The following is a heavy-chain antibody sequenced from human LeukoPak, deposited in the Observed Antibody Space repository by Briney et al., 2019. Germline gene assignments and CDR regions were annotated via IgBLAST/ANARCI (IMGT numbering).Heavy chain of an antibody. V-gene: IGHV3-23*01. CDR3: AKGLAVARYYFDY. D-gene: IGHD6-19*01. CDR2: ISGSGGST. Sequence: GGSLRLSCAASGFPFSSYAMSWVRQAPGKGLEWVSAISGSGGSTYYADSVKGRFTISRDNSKNTLYLQMNSLRAEDTAVYYCAKGLAVARYYFDYWGQGTLVTVSS. J-gene: IGHJ4*02. CDR1: GFPFSSYA.